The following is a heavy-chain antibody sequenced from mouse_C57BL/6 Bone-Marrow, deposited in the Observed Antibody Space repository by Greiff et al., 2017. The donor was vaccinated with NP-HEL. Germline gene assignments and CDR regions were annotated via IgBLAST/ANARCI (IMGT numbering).Heavy chain of an antibody. CDR2: IDPENGDT. CDR3: TAMVTTGYFDY. Sequence: VQLQQSGAELVRPGASVKLSCTASGFTITDDYMHWVKQRPEQGLEWIGWIDPENGDTEYDSKFQGKATMTADTSSNTAYLQLSSLTSEDTAVYYCTAMVTTGYFDYWGQGTTLTVSA. V-gene: IGHV14-4*01. J-gene: IGHJ2*01. CDR1: GFTITDDY. D-gene: IGHD2-2*01.